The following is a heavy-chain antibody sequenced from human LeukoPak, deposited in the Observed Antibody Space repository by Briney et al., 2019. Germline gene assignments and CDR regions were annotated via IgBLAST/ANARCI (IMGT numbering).Heavy chain of an antibody. CDR2: ISSSGSII. V-gene: IGHV3-48*03. J-gene: IGHJ4*02. D-gene: IGHD6-19*01. CDR1: GFTFNSYE. Sequence: GGSLRLSCAASGFTFNSYEMNWVRQAPGKGLEWLSFISSSGSIIYYADSMKGRFTISRGNAKNSLYLQMNSLRAEDTAVYYCARGQYTSDWYYFDYWGQGTLVTVSS. CDR3: ARGQYTSDWYYFDY.